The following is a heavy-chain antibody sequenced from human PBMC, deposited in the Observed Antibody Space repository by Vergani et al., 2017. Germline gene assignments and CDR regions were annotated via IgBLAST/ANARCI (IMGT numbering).Heavy chain of an antibody. J-gene: IGHJ6*03. CDR1: GGSISSGGYY. CDR2: IYYSGST. CDR3: ARVNEGVTTGIYDYYYYYYMDV. V-gene: IGHV4-31*03. Sequence: QVQLQESGPGLVKPSQTLSLTCTVSGGSISSGGYYLSWIRQHPGKGLEWIGYIYYSGSTYYNPSLKSRVTISVDTSKNQFSLKLSSVTAADTAVYYCARVNEGVTTGIYDYYYYYYMDVWGKGTTVTVSS. D-gene: IGHD4-17*01.